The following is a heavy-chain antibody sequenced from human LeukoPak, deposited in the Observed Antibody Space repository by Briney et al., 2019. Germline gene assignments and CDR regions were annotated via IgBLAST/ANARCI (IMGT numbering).Heavy chain of an antibody. D-gene: IGHD3-22*01. CDR1: GYSFITYW. V-gene: IGHV5-51*01. CDR2: IYPGDSDT. J-gene: IGHJ4*02. Sequence: GESLKISCKGSGYSFITYWIGWVRQMPGKGLEWMGIIYPGDSDTRYSPSFQGQVPISADKSINSAYLQWSSLKASDTAMYYCARVYSSGSYRAFDYWGQGTLVTVAS. CDR3: ARVYSSGSYRAFDY.